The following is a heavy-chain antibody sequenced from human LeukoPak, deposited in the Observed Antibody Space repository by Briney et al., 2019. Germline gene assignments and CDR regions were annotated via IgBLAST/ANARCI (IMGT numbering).Heavy chain of an antibody. CDR2: ISSSSTI. CDR3: ARDLSSWYREPFDY. V-gene: IGHV3-48*04. D-gene: IGHD6-13*01. CDR1: GFTFSSYS. J-gene: IGHJ4*02. Sequence: GGSLRLSCAASGFTFSSYSMNWVRQAPGKGLEWVSYISSSSTIYYADSVKGRFTISRDNAKNSLYLQMNSLRAEDTAVYYCARDLSSWYREPFDYWGQGTLVTVSS.